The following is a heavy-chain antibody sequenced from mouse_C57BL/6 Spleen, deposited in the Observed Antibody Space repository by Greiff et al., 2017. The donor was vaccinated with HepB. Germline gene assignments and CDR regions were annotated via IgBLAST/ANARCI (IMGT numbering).Heavy chain of an antibody. CDR3: ASSTGSWFAY. V-gene: IGHV7-3*01. Sequence: DVKLVESGGGLVQPGGSLSLSCAASGFTFTDYYMSWVRQPPGKALEWLGFIRNKANGYTTEYSASVKGRFTISRDNSQSILYLQMNALRAEDSATYYCASSTGSWFAYWGQGTLVTVSA. D-gene: IGHD4-1*02. CDR1: GFTFTDYY. CDR2: IRNKANGYTT. J-gene: IGHJ3*01.